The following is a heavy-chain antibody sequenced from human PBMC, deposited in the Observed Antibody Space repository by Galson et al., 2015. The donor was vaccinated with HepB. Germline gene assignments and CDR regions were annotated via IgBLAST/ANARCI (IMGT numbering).Heavy chain of an antibody. V-gene: IGHV1-3*01. D-gene: IGHD2-15*01. CDR1: GYTFTNFA. CDR2: INAGNGNT. CDR3: ARWGDIVAYGMDV. J-gene: IGHJ6*02. Sequence: SVKVSCKASGYTFTNFAMHWVRQAPGQRLEWMGWINAGNGNTKYSQKFQGRVTITRDTSATTAYMELSSLRSEDTAVYYCARWGDIVAYGMDVWGQGTTVTVSS.